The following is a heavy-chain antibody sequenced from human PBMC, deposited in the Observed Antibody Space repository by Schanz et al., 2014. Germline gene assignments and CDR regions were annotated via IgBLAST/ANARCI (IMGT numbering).Heavy chain of an antibody. CDR3: TKGMDSYVSGSDH. Sequence: EVQLVESGGGLIQPGGSLRLSCAASGFTVSSNYMSWVRQAPGKGLEWVSSISATSNFVHYAASVEGRFTVSRDNANNVMYLQMNSLRVGDTALYYCTKGMDSYVSGSDHWGQGTLVTVSS. V-gene: IGHV3-21*04. D-gene: IGHD3-10*01. CDR1: GFTVSSNY. J-gene: IGHJ4*02. CDR2: ISATSNFV.